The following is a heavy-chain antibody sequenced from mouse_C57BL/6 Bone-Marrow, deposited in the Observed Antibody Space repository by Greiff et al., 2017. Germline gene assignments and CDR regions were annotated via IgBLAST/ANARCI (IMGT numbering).Heavy chain of an antibody. CDR2: IYPGDGDT. CDR3: ARSGDIGYYDGSSSD. CDR1: GYAFSSSW. Sequence: QVQLQQPGPELVKPGASVKISCKASGYAFSSSWMNWVKQRPGKGLEWIGRIYPGDGDTNYNGKFKGKATLTADKSSSTAYMQLSSLTSEDSAVYFCARSGDIGYYDGSSSDWGQGTTLTVSS. J-gene: IGHJ2*01. V-gene: IGHV1-82*01. D-gene: IGHD1-1*01.